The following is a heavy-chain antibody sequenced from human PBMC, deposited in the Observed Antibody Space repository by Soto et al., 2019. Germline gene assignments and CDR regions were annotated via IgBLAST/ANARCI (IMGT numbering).Heavy chain of an antibody. J-gene: IGHJ5*02. CDR3: AKVKADSSAAASLES. D-gene: IGHD3-3*01. V-gene: IGHV3-15*01. CDR2: IKSKTDGGTT. Sequence: GGSLRLSCVASGFTFSNTWMTWVRQVPGKGLEWVGRIKSKTDGGTTGYAAPVKGRFTISRDDSEATLFLQMNTLKTEDTAVYYCAKVKADSSAAASLESWGQGTVVTVSS. CDR1: GFTFSNTW.